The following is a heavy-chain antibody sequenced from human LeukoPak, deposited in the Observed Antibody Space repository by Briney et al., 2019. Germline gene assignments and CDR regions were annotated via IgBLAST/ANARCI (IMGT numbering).Heavy chain of an antibody. D-gene: IGHD3-3*01. Sequence: PSETLSLTCSVSGYSITSGYYWGWIRQPPGKGLEWIGSIYHSGSTFYNPSLKSRVTISVDTSKNQFSLKLSSVTAADTAVYYCARHRITIFGVAYAFDIWGQGTMVTVSS. CDR3: ARHRITIFGVAYAFDI. CDR2: IYHSGST. J-gene: IGHJ3*02. V-gene: IGHV4-38-2*02. CDR1: GYSITSGYY.